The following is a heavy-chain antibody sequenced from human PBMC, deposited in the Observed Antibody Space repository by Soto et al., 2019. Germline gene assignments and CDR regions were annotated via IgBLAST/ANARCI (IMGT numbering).Heavy chain of an antibody. V-gene: IGHV3-7*03. J-gene: IGHJ6*02. D-gene: IGHD2-15*01. CDR1: GFTFSSYW. CDR2: IKEDGSEK. CDR3: AKDIGCSGGSCYSSHYYYYGMDV. Sequence: GGSLRLSCAASGFTFSSYWMSWVRQAPGKGLEWVANIKEDGSEKYSVDSVKGRFTISRDNSKNSLYLQMNSLRTEDTALYYCAKDIGCSGGSCYSSHYYYYGMDVWGQGTTVTVSS.